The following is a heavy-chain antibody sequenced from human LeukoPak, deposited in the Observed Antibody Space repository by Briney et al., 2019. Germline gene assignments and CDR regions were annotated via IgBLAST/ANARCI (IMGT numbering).Heavy chain of an antibody. CDR2: INHSGST. CDR1: GGSFSGYY. J-gene: IGHJ5*02. V-gene: IGHV4-34*01. Sequence: SETLSLTCAVYGGSFSGYYWSWIRQPPGKGLEWIGEINHSGSTNYNPSLKSRVTISVDTSKNQFSLKLSSVTAANTAVYYCARLVIGYYDFWSGYYRWFDPWGQGTLVTVSS. CDR3: ARLVIGYYDFWSGYYRWFDP. D-gene: IGHD3-3*01.